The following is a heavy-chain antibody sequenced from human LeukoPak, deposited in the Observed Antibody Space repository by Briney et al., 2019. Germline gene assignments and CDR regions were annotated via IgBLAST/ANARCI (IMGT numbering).Heavy chain of an antibody. CDR3: ARDFSWTFDF. V-gene: IGHV3-30*03. D-gene: IGHD3/OR15-3a*01. Sequence: GRSLRLSCAASGFTFSSYGMHWVRQAPGKGLEWVSLITYDGLKTSYADSVKGRFTISRDKSTNTLYLQMNSLRVEDTAVYYCARDFSWTFDFWGQGTLVTVSS. CDR2: ITYDGLKT. J-gene: IGHJ4*02. CDR1: GFTFSSYG.